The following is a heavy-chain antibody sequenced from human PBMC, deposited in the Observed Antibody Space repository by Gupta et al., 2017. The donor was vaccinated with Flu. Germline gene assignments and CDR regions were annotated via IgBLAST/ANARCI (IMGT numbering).Heavy chain of an antibody. D-gene: IGHD6-19*01. V-gene: IGHV4-61*02. CDR1: GGSISSGSYY. CDR2: IYTSGST. CDR3: ARVPVAGILLSDAFDI. J-gene: IGHJ3*02. Sequence: QVQLQESGPGLVKPSQTLSLTCTVSGGSISSGSYYWSWIRQPAGKGLDWIGRIYTSGSTNYNPSLKSRVTISVDTSKNQFSLKLSSVTAADTAVYYCARVPVAGILLSDAFDIWGQGTMVTVSS.